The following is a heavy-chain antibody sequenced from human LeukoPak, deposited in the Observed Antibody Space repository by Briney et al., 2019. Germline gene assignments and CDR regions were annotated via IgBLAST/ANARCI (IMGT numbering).Heavy chain of an antibody. D-gene: IGHD3-10*01. CDR3: ARGGYYGSGNDFRFDP. J-gene: IGHJ5*02. CDR1: GGSISSYY. CDR2: IYSSGST. Sequence: SETLSLTCTVSGGSISSYYWSWIRQPAGKGLEWIGRIYSSGSTTYNPSLKSRVTISVETSKNQFSLKLKSVTAADTAVYYCARGGYYGSGNDFRFDPWGQGTLVTVSS. V-gene: IGHV4-4*07.